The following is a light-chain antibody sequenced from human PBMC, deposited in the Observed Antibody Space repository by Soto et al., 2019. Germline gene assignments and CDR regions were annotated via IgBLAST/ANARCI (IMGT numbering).Light chain of an antibody. CDR2: GAS. V-gene: IGKV3-20*01. CDR3: HQYGSSPYT. CDR1: QSVSSSY. J-gene: IGKJ2*01. Sequence: EIVLTQSPGTLSLSPGERATLSCRASQSVSSSYLAWYQQKPGQAPRLLIHGASSRATGIPDRFSGSGSGTDFTLTISRLAPEDFAVYYCHQYGSSPYTFGQGTKLEIK.